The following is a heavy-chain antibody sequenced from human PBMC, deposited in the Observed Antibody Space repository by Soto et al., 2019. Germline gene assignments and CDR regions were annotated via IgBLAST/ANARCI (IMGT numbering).Heavy chain of an antibody. Sequence: QVQLQESGPGLVKPSETLSLTCTVSGGSVSSGSYYWSWIRQPPGKGLEWIGYIDYSGSTNYNPSLKSRVTMAVDMSKNQCSLKLRSVTAADTAVYYCATRGRFYYYGLDVWGQGTTVTVSS. D-gene: IGHD1-26*01. CDR3: ATRGRFYYYGLDV. CDR2: IDYSGST. V-gene: IGHV4-61*01. J-gene: IGHJ6*02. CDR1: GGSVSSGSYY.